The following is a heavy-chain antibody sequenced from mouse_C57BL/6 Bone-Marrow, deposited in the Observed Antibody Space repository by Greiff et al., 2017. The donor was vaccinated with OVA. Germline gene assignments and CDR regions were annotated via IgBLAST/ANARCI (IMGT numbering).Heavy chain of an antibody. CDR3: ARGHYSNYEGAY. V-gene: IGHV1-26*01. CDR1: GYTFTDYY. D-gene: IGHD2-5*01. Sequence: EVQLQQSGPELVKPGASVKISCKASGYTFTDYYMNWVKQSHGKSLEWIGDINPNNGGTSYNQKFKGKATLTVDKSSSTAYMELRSLTSEDAAVYFCARGHYSNYEGAYWGQGTLVTVSA. J-gene: IGHJ3*01. CDR2: INPNNGGT.